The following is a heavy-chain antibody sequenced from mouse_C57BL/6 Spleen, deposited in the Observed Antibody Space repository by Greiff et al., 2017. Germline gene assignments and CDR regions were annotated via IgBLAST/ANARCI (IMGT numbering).Heavy chain of an antibody. CDR2: IRSKSNNYAT. J-gene: IGHJ1*03. Sequence: EVKVVESGGGLVQPKGSLKLSCAASGLSFNTYAMNWVRQAPGKGLEWVARIRSKSNNYATYYADSVKDRFTISRDDSESMLYLQMNNLKTEDTAMYYCVRQDYGSSYDWYFDVWGTGTTVTVSS. D-gene: IGHD1-1*01. CDR3: VRQDYGSSYDWYFDV. V-gene: IGHV10-1*01. CDR1: GLSFNTYA.